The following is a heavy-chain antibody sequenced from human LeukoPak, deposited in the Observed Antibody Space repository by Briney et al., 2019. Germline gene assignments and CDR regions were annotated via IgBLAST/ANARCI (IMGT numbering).Heavy chain of an antibody. D-gene: IGHD2-15*01. CDR1: GFTFSSYS. Sequence: GGSLRLSCAASGFTFSSYSMNWVRQAPGKGLEWVSSISSSSSYIYYADSVKGRFTISRDNAKSSLYLQMNSLRAEDTAVYYCARDSASVGHNDAFDIWGQGTMVTVSS. CDR3: ARDSASVGHNDAFDI. CDR2: ISSSSSYI. V-gene: IGHV3-21*01. J-gene: IGHJ3*02.